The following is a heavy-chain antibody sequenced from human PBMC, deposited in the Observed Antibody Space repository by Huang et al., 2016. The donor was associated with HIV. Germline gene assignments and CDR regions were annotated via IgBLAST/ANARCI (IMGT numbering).Heavy chain of an antibody. D-gene: IGHD3-16*01. V-gene: IGHV4-34*01. Sequence: QVQLHQWGAGLLKPSETLSLTCAVYGGSFSSYYWNWIRQSPGKGLEWIGQINHRGTTTYNPSRKSRGTMSVDTSMNQFSLKLNAVTAADTAVYYCAREIMISFGGPFDPWGQGTLVTVSS. J-gene: IGHJ5*02. CDR2: INHRGTT. CDR1: GGSFSSYY. CDR3: AREIMISFGGPFDP.